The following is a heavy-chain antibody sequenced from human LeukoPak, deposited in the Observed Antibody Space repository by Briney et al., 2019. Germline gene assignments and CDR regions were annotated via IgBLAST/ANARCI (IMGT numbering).Heavy chain of an antibody. CDR1: GFTFSSYA. CDR3: AKAGHYYDSRNYFDY. Sequence: PGGSLRLSCAASGFTFSSYAMSWVRQAPGKWLEWVSAISGSEGSTYYADSVKGRFTISRDNSKNTLYMQTNNLRAEDTAVCYCAKAGHYYDSRNYFDYWGQGTLVTVSS. V-gene: IGHV3-23*01. D-gene: IGHD3-22*01. J-gene: IGHJ4*02. CDR2: ISGSEGST.